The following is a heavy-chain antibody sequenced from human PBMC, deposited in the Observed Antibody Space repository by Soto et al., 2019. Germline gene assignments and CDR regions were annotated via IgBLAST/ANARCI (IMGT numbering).Heavy chain of an antibody. CDR3: ARTAGGRVRGALDI. Sequence: QVQLEESGGGVVQPGTSLRLSCVASGFTFSSYGMHWVRQAPGKGLEWVAVIPNTENKKYYADSVKGRFTFSRDNSQNTLFLQMDSLMSEDTAVYYCARTAGGRVRGALDIWGQGTMVTVS. CDR1: GFTFSSYG. J-gene: IGHJ3*02. D-gene: IGHD6-13*01. CDR2: IPNTENKK. V-gene: IGHV3-30-3*01.